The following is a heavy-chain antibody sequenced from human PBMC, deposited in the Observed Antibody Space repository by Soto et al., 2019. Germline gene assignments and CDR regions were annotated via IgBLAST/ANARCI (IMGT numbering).Heavy chain of an antibody. V-gene: IGHV1-69*01. Sequence: QVQLVQSGAEVRKPGSSVKVSCKASGGTFSRHAISWVRQAPGQGLEWTGAIIPIFGTANHAQKFQGRVTIIADECTSTVYMELSSLRSEDTAMYYCARGWGYDSNDYYYAYWGQGTLVIVSS. CDR1: GGTFSRHA. CDR2: IIPIFGTA. J-gene: IGHJ4*02. CDR3: ARGWGYDSNDYYYAY. D-gene: IGHD3-22*01.